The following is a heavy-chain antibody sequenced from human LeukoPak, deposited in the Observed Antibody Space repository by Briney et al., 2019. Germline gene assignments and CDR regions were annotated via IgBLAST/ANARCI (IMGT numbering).Heavy chain of an antibody. CDR1: GGSFSGYY. CDR3: ARGYRPHYYYYYMDV. CDR2: INHSGST. J-gene: IGHJ6*03. V-gene: IGHV4-34*01. Sequence: SETLSLTCAVYGGSFSGYYWSWIPQPPGKGPEWIGEINHSGSTNYNPSLKSRVTISVDTSKNPFSLKLSSGTAADTAVYYCARGYRPHYYYYYMDVWGKGTTVTVSS.